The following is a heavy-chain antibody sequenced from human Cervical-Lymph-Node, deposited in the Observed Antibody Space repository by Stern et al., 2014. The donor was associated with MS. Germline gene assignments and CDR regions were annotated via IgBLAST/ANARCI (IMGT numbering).Heavy chain of an antibody. CDR3: ARDSTYDFWSGYFPLSDY. D-gene: IGHD3-3*01. Sequence: QVQLVESGGGLVKPGGSLRLSCAASGFTFSDYYMSWIRQAPGKGLEWVSYISSSGRTIYYADSVKGRLTISRDNAKNSLYLQMNSLRAEDTAVYYCARDSTYDFWSGYFPLSDYWGQGTLVTVSS. CDR2: ISSSGRTI. J-gene: IGHJ4*02. V-gene: IGHV3-11*01. CDR1: GFTFSDYY.